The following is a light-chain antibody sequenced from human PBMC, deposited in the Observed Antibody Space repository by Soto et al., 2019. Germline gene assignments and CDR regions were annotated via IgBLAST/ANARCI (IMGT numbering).Light chain of an antibody. CDR2: SVS. CDR1: QSVRGNS. V-gene: IGKV3-20*01. J-gene: IGKJ3*01. Sequence: EVVLTQSPGTLSLSPGEGATLSCRASQSVRGNSLAWYQQKPGQAPRLLIYSVSSRATGIPDRFSGSGSGTDFTLTIGRLEPEDFAVYYCQQYGALPVTFGPGITVDIK. CDR3: QQYGALPVT.